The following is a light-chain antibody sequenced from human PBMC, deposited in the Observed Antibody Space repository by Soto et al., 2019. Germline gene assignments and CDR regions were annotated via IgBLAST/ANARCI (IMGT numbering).Light chain of an antibody. CDR1: QGIRND. V-gene: IGKV1-6*01. CDR3: LQYYKYPLT. J-gene: IGKJ4*01. Sequence: AIEMTQSPSSLSASVGDRVTITCRASQGIRNDLGWYQQKPGKAPKLLIYAAYSLQSGVPSRFSGSGSGTDFTLTISSLQPEDFATYYCLQYYKYPLTFGGGTKVEIK. CDR2: AAY.